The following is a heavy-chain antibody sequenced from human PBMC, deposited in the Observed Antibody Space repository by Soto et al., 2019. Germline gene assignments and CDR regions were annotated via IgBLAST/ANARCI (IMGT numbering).Heavy chain of an antibody. CDR3: ARSSHQLRDGMAV. D-gene: IGHD2-2*01. V-gene: IGHV3-30-3*01. CDR2: ISYDGSNK. J-gene: IGHJ6*02. Sequence: HEQLVESGGGVVQPGRSLRLSCAASAFTFSTYAMHWVRQAPGKGLECVAVISYDGSNKYFADSVKGRFTISRDNSKNALYLQMSSLRAEDTAVYYCARSSHQLRDGMAVWGQGTTVTVSS. CDR1: AFTFSTYA.